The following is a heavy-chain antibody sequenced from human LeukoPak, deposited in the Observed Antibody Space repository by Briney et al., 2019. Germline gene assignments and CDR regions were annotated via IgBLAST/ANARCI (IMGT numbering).Heavy chain of an antibody. CDR3: AKGPLTRGLYYFDY. V-gene: IGHV3-30*18. Sequence: PGGSLRLSCAASGFTFSSYAIHWVRQAPGKGLEWVAVISYDGSNKYYVDSVKGRFAISRDNSKNTLYLQMNSLRAEDTAMYYCAKGPLTRGLYYFDYWGQGTLVTVSS. D-gene: IGHD2-2*01. CDR1: GFTFSSYA. CDR2: ISYDGSNK. J-gene: IGHJ4*02.